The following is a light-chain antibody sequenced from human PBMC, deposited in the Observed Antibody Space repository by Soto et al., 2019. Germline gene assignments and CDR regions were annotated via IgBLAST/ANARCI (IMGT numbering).Light chain of an antibody. Sequence: DIVMTQSPLSLPVTPGEPASISCRSSQSLLYSNGYNYLDWYLQKPGQSPQPLIYLGSNRASGVPDRFSGSGSGTDFTLKISRVEAEDVGVYYCMQTLQTPQVTFGQGTKVEIK. CDR3: MQTLQTPQVT. V-gene: IGKV2-28*01. CDR1: QSLLYSNGYNY. CDR2: LGS. J-gene: IGKJ1*01.